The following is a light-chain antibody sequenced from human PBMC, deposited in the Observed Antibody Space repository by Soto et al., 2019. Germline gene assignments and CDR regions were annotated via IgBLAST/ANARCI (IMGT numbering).Light chain of an antibody. CDR3: SSYTSSSTPYV. CDR2: DVS. J-gene: IGLJ1*01. Sequence: QSALTQPASVSGSPGQSITISCTGTSSDVGGYNYVSWYQQHPGKAPKLMIYDVSNRPSGVSNRFSGSKSGNTASLTISGLQAEDEADYYRSSYTSSSTPYVFGTGNKVTVL. CDR1: SSDVGGYNY. V-gene: IGLV2-14*01.